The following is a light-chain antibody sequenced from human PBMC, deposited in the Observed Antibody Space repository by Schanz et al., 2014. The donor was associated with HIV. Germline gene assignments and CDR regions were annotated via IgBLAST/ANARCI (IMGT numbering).Light chain of an antibody. J-gene: IGLJ1*01. Sequence: QSVLTQPLSASGTPGQRVNMSCSGSSSNIGTNTVNWYQHLPGTAPKLLIYGNSNRPSGVSDRFSGSKSGTSASLAISGLQAEDEADYYCQSYDTSLSGSKVFGTGTKLTVL. CDR2: GNS. V-gene: IGLV1-44*01. CDR1: SSNIGTNT. CDR3: QSYDTSLSGSKV.